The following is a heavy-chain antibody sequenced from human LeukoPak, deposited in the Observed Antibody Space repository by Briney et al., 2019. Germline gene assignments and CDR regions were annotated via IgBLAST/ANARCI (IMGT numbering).Heavy chain of an antibody. V-gene: IGHV1-18*01. J-gene: IGHJ3*02. D-gene: IGHD6-13*01. Sequence: ASVKVSCKASGYTFTSYGISWVRQPPGQGLEWMGWISAYNGNTNYAQKLQGRVTMTTDTSTSTAYMELRSLRSDDTAVYYCARDGTTLSSKTAAAAPTDAFDIWGQGTMVTVSS. CDR3: ARDGTTLSSKTAAAAPTDAFDI. CDR2: ISAYNGNT. CDR1: GYTFTSYG.